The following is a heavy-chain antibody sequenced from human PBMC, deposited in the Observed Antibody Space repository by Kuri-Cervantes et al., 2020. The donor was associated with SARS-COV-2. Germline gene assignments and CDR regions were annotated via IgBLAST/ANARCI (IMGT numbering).Heavy chain of an antibody. CDR1: GYTFTSYG. CDR2: ISAYNGNT. CDR3: ARGEGAAPDLDAFDI. V-gene: IGHV1-18*01. D-gene: IGHD1-26*01. J-gene: IGHJ3*02. Sequence: ASVKVSCKASGYTFTSYGISWVRQAPGQGLEWMGWISAYNGNTNYAQKLQGRVTMITDTPTSTAYMELRSLRSDDTAVYYCARGEGAAPDLDAFDIWGQGTMVTVSS.